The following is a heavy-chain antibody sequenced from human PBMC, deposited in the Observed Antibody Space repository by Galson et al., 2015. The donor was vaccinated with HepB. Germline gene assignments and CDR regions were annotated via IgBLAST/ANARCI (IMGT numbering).Heavy chain of an antibody. J-gene: IGHJ4*02. Sequence: SLRLSCAASGFAFHIYTIREVRQPPGKGLDWVAVISYGAKHKFYSDSVKGRFTISRDNSRNTYSLEMNNLRPDDTAVSNFATPLPRLAADGHYLDTWRQGTLVSVSS. V-gene: IGHV3-30*04. CDR1: GFAFHIYT. CDR2: ISYGAKHK. D-gene: IGHD6-13*01. CDR3: ATPLPRLAADGHYLDT.